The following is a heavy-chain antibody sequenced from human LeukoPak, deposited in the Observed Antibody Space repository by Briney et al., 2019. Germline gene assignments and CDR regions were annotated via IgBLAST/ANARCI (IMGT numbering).Heavy chain of an antibody. CDR1: GXSISSSTYY. CDR3: ASAPRQGSIGSLDY. CDR2: MYYTGTT. D-gene: IGHD3-10*01. Sequence: SETLSLTCTVSGXSISSSTYYWGWIRQPPGKGLEWIGAMYYTGTTYYNPSLRSRVTISVDTSKNQFSLKLSSVTAADTALYYCASAPRQGSIGSLDYWGQGTLVTVSS. J-gene: IGHJ4*02. V-gene: IGHV4-39*01.